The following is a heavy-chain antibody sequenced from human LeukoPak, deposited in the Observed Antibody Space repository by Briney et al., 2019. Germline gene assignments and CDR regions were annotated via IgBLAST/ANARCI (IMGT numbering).Heavy chain of an antibody. CDR2: LYSGGSI. D-gene: IGHD6-13*01. Sequence: GGSLRLSCAGSGVTVSSSYMSWVRQAPGKGLEWVSVLYSGGSIFYADSVKGRFTISRDISKNMLYLQMNSLRADDTAVYYCARGAISSWYEDWGQGTLVTVSS. CDR1: GVTVSSSY. V-gene: IGHV3-66*01. J-gene: IGHJ4*02. CDR3: ARGAISSWYED.